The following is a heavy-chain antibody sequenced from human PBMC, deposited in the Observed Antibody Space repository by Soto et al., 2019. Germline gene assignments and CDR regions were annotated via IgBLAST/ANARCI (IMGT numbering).Heavy chain of an antibody. CDR3: ARDPYHVLMVNAPTLYGMDV. J-gene: IGHJ6*02. CDR1: GGTFSNDI. V-gene: IGHV1-69*08. D-gene: IGHD2-8*01. Sequence: SVKVSCKTSGGTFSNDIITWVRQAPGQGLEWMGRIIPLLDTTNYAQKFQGRVTITADKSTTTAYMELKSLTFDDTAVYYCARDPYHVLMVNAPTLYGMDVWGHGTTVTVSS. CDR2: IIPLLDTT.